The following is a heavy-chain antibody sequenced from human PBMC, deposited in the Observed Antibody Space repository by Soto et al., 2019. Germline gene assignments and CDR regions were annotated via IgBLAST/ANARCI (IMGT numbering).Heavy chain of an antibody. J-gene: IGHJ4*02. CDR2: ICSGGNT. V-gene: IGHV3-53*01. Sequence: PGGSLRLSCAASGFTVSSNYMSWVRQAPGKGLEWVSVICSGGNTYYADSVKDRFSISRDKAKNTLFLQMNSLRAEDTALYYCAKDSLLTGYPRGYFDYCGQGTLVTVSS. D-gene: IGHD3-9*01. CDR3: AKDSLLTGYPRGYFDY. CDR1: GFTVSSNY.